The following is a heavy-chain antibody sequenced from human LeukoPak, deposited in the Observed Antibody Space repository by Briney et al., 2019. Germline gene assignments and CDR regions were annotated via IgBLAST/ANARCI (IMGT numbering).Heavy chain of an antibody. CDR2: ISSSSSYI. D-gene: IGHD2-2*02. CDR3: ARGGSLYCSSTSCYTEEIFDP. CDR1: GFTFGSYS. J-gene: IGHJ5*02. V-gene: IGHV3-21*01. Sequence: GGSLRLSCAASGFTFGSYSMNWVRQAPGKGLEWVSSISSSSSYIYYADSVKGRFTISRDNAKNSLYLQMNSLRAEDTAVYYCARGGSLYCSSTSCYTEEIFDPWGQGTLVTVSS.